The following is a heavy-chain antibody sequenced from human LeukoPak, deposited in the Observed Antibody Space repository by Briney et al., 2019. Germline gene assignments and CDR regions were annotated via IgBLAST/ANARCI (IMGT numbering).Heavy chain of an antibody. Sequence: GGSLRLSCAASGLTFSSYSMNWVRQAPGKGLEWVSSISSSSSYIYYADSVKGRFTISRDNAKNSLYLQMNSLRAEDTAVYYCARGGKWSPRDRFDPWGQGTPVTVSS. D-gene: IGHD2-8*01. CDR2: ISSSSSYI. V-gene: IGHV3-21*01. J-gene: IGHJ5*02. CDR3: ARGGKWSPRDRFDP. CDR1: GLTFSSYS.